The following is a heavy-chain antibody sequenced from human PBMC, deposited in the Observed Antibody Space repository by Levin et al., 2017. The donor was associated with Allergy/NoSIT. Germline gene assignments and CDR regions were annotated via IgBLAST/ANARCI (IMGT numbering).Heavy chain of an antibody. V-gene: IGHV3-30*18. J-gene: IGHJ4*02. D-gene: IGHD3-10*01. Sequence: GESLKISCAASGFTFSSYGMHWVRQAPGKGLEWVAVISYDGSNKYYADSVKGRFTISRDNSKNTLYLQMNSLRAEDTAVYYCAKEGYSYYGSGSYFDYWGQGTLVTVSS. CDR3: AKEGYSYYGSGSYFDY. CDR2: ISYDGSNK. CDR1: GFTFSSYG.